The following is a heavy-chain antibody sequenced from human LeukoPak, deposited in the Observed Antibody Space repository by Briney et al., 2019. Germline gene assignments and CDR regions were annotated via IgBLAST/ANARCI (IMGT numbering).Heavy chain of an antibody. Sequence: SETLSLTCTVSGGSISSYYWSWIRQPPGKGLEWSGYIYYSGGTNYNPSLNSRVTISVDTSKNQFSLKLSSVTAADTAVYYCARSPSGGSGRYYYYYMDVWGKGTTVTVSS. J-gene: IGHJ6*03. CDR2: IYYSGGT. CDR3: ARSPSGGSGRYYYYYMDV. D-gene: IGHD3-10*01. V-gene: IGHV4-59*08. CDR1: GGSISSYY.